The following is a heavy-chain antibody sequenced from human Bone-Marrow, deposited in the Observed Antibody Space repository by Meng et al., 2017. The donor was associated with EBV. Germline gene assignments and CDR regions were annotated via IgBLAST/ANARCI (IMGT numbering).Heavy chain of an antibody. CDR1: GYPITRYD. J-gene: IGHJ5*02. V-gene: IGHV1-8*01. D-gene: IGHD3-10*01. CDR3: ARDVYASGSYRSDP. CDR2: MNPDSGDT. Sequence: QGWLVPSGVEVRKPGASGTVACKASGYPITRYDINGVRQAPGQGLEWMGWMNPDSGDTGYVQKFQGRVTMTRNISINTAYMDLSSLRSEDTAVYYCARDVYASGSYRSDPWGQGTLVTVSS.